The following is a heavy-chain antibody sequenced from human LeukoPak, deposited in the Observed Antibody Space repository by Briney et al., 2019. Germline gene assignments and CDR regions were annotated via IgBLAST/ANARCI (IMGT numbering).Heavy chain of an antibody. CDR1: GFTFSSYA. D-gene: IGHD2-8*01. CDR3: AKDRCSNGIGCYYYYMDV. Sequence: GGSLRLSCAASGFTFSSYAMHWVRRAPGKGLDYVSAISSNGGSTYYANSVKGRFTISRDNSKNTLYLQMNSLRAEDTAVCYCAKDRCSNGIGCYYYYMDVWGKGTTVTISS. V-gene: IGHV3-64*01. J-gene: IGHJ6*03. CDR2: ISSNGGST.